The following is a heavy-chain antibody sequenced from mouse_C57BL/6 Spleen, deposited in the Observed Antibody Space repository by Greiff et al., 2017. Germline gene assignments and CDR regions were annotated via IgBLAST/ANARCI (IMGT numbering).Heavy chain of an antibody. CDR2: IDPENGDT. CDR3: TTDYYGSSLRGFAY. Sequence: DVKLVESGAELVRPGASVKLSCTASGFNIKDDYMHWVKQRPEQGLEWIGWIDPENGDTEYASKFQGKATITADTSSNTAYLQLSSLTSEDTAVYYCTTDYYGSSLRGFAYWGQGTLVTVSA. D-gene: IGHD1-1*01. V-gene: IGHV14-4*01. CDR1: GFNIKDDY. J-gene: IGHJ3*01.